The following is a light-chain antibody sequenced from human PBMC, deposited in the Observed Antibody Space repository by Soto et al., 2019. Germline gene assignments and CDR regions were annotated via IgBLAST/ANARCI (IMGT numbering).Light chain of an antibody. CDR2: VAS. J-gene: IGKJ4*01. CDR1: EGISNF. CDR3: QNYNSVPYT. Sequence: DIQMTQSPSSLSASVGDRVTITCRASEGISNFLVWYQQKPGKAPQLLIYVASTLQSGVPSRFSGSGSGTEFTLTISSLQPEDVATYYCQNYNSVPYTFGGGTKVEI. V-gene: IGKV1-27*01.